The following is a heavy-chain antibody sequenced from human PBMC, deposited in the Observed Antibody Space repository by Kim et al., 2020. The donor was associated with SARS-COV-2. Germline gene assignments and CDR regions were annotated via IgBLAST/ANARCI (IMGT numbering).Heavy chain of an antibody. J-gene: IGHJ4*02. V-gene: IGHV3-23*01. CDR1: GFTFSSYA. Sequence: GGSLRLSCAASGFTFSSYAMSWVRQAPGKGLEWVSAISGSGGSTYYADSVKGRFTISRDNSKNTLYLQMNSLRAEDTAVYYCAKDGGLPFGGRRAAAGIFVYWGQGTLVTVSS. D-gene: IGHD6-13*01. CDR2: ISGSGGST. CDR3: AKDGGLPFGGRRAAAGIFVY.